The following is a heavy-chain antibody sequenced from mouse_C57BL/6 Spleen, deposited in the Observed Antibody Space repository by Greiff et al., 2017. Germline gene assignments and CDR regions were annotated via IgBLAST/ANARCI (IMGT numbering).Heavy chain of an antibody. Sequence: EVQLQESGPELVKPGASVKMSCKASGYTFTDYNMHWVKQSHGKSLEWIGYINPNNGGTSYNQKFKGKATLTVNKSASTAYMELRSLTSEDSAVYYCASGSWSYYFDYWGQGTTLTVSS. J-gene: IGHJ2*01. CDR3: ASGSWSYYFDY. CDR2: INPNNGGT. V-gene: IGHV1-22*01. CDR1: GYTFTDYN.